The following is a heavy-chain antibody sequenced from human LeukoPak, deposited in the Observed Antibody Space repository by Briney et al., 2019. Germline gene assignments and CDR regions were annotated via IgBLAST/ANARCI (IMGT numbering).Heavy chain of an antibody. J-gene: IGHJ5*02. Sequence: GGSLRLSCAASGFAFSSYSMNWVRQAPGKGLEWVSSISFQSSFMYYADSMKGQFTVSRDNAKNSMYLQMNSLRAEDTAVYYCVRGRYCTSSSCWGPGDWFDLWGQGTLVTVSS. D-gene: IGHD2-2*01. CDR3: VRGRYCTSSSCWGPGDWFDL. CDR1: GFAFSSYS. V-gene: IGHV3-21*06. CDR2: ISFQSSFM.